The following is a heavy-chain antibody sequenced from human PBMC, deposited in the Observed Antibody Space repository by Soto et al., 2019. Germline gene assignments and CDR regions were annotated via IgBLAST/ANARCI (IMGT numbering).Heavy chain of an antibody. V-gene: IGHV4-34*01. CDR2: INHSGST. J-gene: IGHJ4*02. CDR1: GGSFSCYY. D-gene: IGHD6-13*01. CDR3: ARVRYSSSWYYDY. Sequence: KASETLSLTCAVYGGSFSCYYWSWIRQPPGKGLEWIGEINHSGSTNYNPSLKSRVTISVDTSKNQFSLKLSSVTAADTAVYYCARVRYSSSWYYDYWGQGTLVTVSS.